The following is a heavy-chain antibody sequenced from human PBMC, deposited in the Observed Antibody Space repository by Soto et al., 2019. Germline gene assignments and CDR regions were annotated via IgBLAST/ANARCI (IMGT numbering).Heavy chain of an antibody. CDR3: ARELLLWGCSGGSCYFGAFDI. V-gene: IGHV1-3*01. CDR1: GYTFTSYA. CDR2: INAGNGNT. J-gene: IGHJ3*02. D-gene: IGHD2-15*01. Sequence: ASVKVSCKASGYTFTSYAMHWVRQAPGQRLEWMGWINAGNGNTKYSQKFQGRVTITRDTSASTAYMELSSLRSEDTAVYYCARELLLWGCSGGSCYFGAFDIWGQGTMVTVSS.